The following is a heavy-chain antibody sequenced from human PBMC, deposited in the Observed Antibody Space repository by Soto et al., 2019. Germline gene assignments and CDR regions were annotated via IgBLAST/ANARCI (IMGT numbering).Heavy chain of an antibody. CDR3: ARERFSQQLVSYYYGMAA. J-gene: IGHJ6*02. CDR1: GDSVSSNSAA. D-gene: IGHD6-13*01. Sequence: SQTRSLTCASSGDSVSSNSAAWNWIRQSPSRGLEWLGRTYYRSKWYNDYAVSVKSRITINPDTSKNQFSLQLNSVTPEDTAVYYCARERFSQQLVSYYYGMAAWGQGTPVTLSS. V-gene: IGHV6-1*01. CDR2: TYYRSKWYN.